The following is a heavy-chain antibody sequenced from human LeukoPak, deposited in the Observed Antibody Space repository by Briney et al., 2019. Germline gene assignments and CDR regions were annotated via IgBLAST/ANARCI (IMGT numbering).Heavy chain of an antibody. Sequence: GGSLRLSCAASEFTFDDYGMSWVRQAPGKGLEWVSGVNWNGGSTGYADSVKGRFTISRDNAKNSLYLQMNSLIAEDTVLYYSARGSTKHSSSWYSYYYYYYMDDWGKGTTVTVSS. CDR3: ARGSTKHSSSWYSYYYYYYMDD. CDR1: EFTFDDYG. D-gene: IGHD6-13*01. CDR2: VNWNGGST. J-gene: IGHJ6*03. V-gene: IGHV3-20*04.